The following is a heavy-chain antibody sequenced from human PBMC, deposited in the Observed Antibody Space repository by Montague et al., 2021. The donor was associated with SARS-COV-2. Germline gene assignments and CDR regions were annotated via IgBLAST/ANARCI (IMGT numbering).Heavy chain of an antibody. D-gene: IGHD3-10*01. V-gene: IGHV4-34*01. Sequence: SETLSLTCAVCGGSFSGYYWSWIRQPPGKGLEWIGEINHSGSTKYNPSLKSRVTISVDTSKNQFSLKLSSVTAADTAVYYCARVRYYGSGTSLGMDVWGQGTTVTVSS. CDR2: INHSGST. CDR1: GGSFSGYY. J-gene: IGHJ6*02. CDR3: ARVRYYGSGTSLGMDV.